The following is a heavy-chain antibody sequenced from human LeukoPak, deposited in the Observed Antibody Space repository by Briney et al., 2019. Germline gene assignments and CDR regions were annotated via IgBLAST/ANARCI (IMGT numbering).Heavy chain of an antibody. V-gene: IGHV3-64D*06. D-gene: IGHD6-13*01. CDR2: ISSNGGST. Sequence: PGGSLRLSCSASGFTFSSYARHWVRQAPGKGLEYVSAISSNGGSTYYADSVKGRFTISRDNSKNTLYLQMSSLRAEDTAVYYCVKVAAAGGHYFDYWGQGTLVTVSS. J-gene: IGHJ4*02. CDR3: VKVAAAGGHYFDY. CDR1: GFTFSSYA.